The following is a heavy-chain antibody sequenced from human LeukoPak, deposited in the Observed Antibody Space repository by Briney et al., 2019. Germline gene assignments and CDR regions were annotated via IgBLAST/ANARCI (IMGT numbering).Heavy chain of an antibody. D-gene: IGHD2-15*01. Sequence: SETLSLTCTVSGGSLSSYYWSWIRQHPGKGLEWIGYIYYSGSTNYNPSLKRRVTISVDTSKNQFSLKLSSVTAADAAVYYCARYCSGGSCHTTGFVPWGQGTLVTVSS. J-gene: IGHJ5*02. CDR1: GGSLSSYY. CDR3: ARYCSGGSCHTTGFVP. CDR2: IYYSGST. V-gene: IGHV4-59*01.